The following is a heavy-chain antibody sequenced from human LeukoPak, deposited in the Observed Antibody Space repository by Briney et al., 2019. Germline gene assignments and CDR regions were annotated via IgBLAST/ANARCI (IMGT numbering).Heavy chain of an antibody. J-gene: IGHJ6*03. CDR1: GGTFISYA. CDR2: IIPIFGTA. D-gene: IGHD6-13*01. V-gene: IGHV1-69*05. Sequence: SVTVSFKASGGTFISYAISWVRQAPGQGLEWMGGIIPIFGTANYAQKFQGRVTITTDESTSTAYMELSSLRSEDTAVYYCARAVAAAGTPNYYYYMDVWGKGTTVTVSS. CDR3: ARAVAAAGTPNYYYYMDV.